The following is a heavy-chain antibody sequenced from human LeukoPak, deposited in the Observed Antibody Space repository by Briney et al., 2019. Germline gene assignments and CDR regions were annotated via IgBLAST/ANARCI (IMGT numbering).Heavy chain of an antibody. Sequence: ASVKVSCKVSGYTLTELSMHWVRQAPGKGLEWMGGFDPEDGETIYSQKFQGRVTMTKDTSTDTAYMELSSLRSEDTAVYYCATPFGYSSGRGGEYFDYWGQGTLVTVSS. CDR1: GYTLTELS. D-gene: IGHD6-19*01. CDR2: FDPEDGET. CDR3: ATPFGYSSGRGGEYFDY. J-gene: IGHJ4*02. V-gene: IGHV1-24*01.